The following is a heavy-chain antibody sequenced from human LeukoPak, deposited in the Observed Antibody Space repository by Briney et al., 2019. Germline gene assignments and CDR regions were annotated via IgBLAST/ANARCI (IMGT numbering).Heavy chain of an antibody. CDR2: IKQDGSEK. V-gene: IGHV3-7*01. CDR3: ARVYEEWLREVDYYYYYMDV. Sequence: GGSLRLSCTASGFTFSSYWMSWVRQAPGKGLEWVANIKQDGSEKYYVDSVKGRFTISRDNAKNSLYLQMNSLRAEDTAVYYCARVYEEWLREVDYYYYYMDVWGKGTTVTVSS. D-gene: IGHD5-12*01. CDR1: GFTFSSYW. J-gene: IGHJ6*03.